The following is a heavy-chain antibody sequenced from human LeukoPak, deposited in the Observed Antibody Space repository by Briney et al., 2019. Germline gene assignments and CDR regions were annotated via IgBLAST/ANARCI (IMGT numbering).Heavy chain of an antibody. D-gene: IGHD6-19*01. Sequence: SETLSLTCTVSGGSIRSYYWSSIRQPPGKGLEWIGYIYYSGSTNYNPSLKSRVTISVDTSKNQFSLKLSSVTAADTAVYYCARSTYSSGWYDYWGQGTLVTVSS. CDR2: IYYSGST. CDR1: GGSIRSYY. CDR3: ARSTYSSGWYDY. V-gene: IGHV4-59*08. J-gene: IGHJ4*02.